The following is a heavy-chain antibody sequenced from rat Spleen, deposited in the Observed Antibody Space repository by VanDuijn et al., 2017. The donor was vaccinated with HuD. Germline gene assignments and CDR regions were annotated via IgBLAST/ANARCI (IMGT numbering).Heavy chain of an antibody. J-gene: IGHJ2*01. D-gene: IGHD1-9*01. CDR2: ITTGGDNT. CDR3: TRGTYYRH. CDR1: GFTSRNYD. V-gene: IGHV5-25*01. Sequence: EVQLVESGGGFVQPGRSMTLSCAASGFTSRNYDLAWGRQAPTTSLEWVAYITTGGDNTYYRDSVKGRFTISRDTAQNTLYLQMNSLRSEDTATYYCTRGTYYRHWGQGVMVTVSS.